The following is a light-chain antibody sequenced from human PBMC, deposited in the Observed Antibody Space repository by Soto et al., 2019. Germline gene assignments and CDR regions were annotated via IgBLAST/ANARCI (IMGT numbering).Light chain of an antibody. V-gene: IGKV1-5*03. CDR1: QSISSW. J-gene: IGKJ4*01. CDR3: QQYDNLPLT. CDR2: KAS. Sequence: TQSPGTRSLSPGQRATLSCRASQSISSWLAWYQQRPGKAPKLLIHKASNLESGVPSRFSGSGSGTDFTFTISSLQPEDIATYYCQQYDNLPLTFGGGTKVDNK.